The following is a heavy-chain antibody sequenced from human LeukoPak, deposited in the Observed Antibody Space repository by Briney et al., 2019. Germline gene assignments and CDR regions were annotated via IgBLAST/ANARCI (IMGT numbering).Heavy chain of an antibody. Sequence: GASVKVSCKASGGTFSSYAISWVRQAPGQGLEWMGRIIPILGIANYAQKFQGRVTITADKSTSTAYMELSSLRSEDTAVYYCARQVAGYCSGGSCYSDYWGQGTLVTVSS. J-gene: IGHJ4*02. D-gene: IGHD2-15*01. CDR1: GGTFSSYA. CDR3: ARQVAGYCSGGSCYSDY. V-gene: IGHV1-69*04. CDR2: IIPILGIA.